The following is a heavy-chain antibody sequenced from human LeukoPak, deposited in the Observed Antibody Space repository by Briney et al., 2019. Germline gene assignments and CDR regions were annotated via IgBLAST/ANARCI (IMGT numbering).Heavy chain of an antibody. CDR2: ISGSGGST. V-gene: IGHV3-23*01. J-gene: IGHJ5*02. Sequence: PGGSLRLSCAASGFAFSSYGMTWVRQAPGKGLEWVSVISGSGGSTYYADSVQGRFTISRDNSKNTLYLQMNSLRAEDTAVYYCAKGGCSTTTCLNWFDPWGQGTLATVSS. D-gene: IGHD2-2*01. CDR1: GFAFSSYG. CDR3: AKGGCSTTTCLNWFDP.